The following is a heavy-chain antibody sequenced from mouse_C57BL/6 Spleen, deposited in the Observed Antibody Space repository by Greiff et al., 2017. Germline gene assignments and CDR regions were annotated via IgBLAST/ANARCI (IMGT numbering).Heavy chain of an antibody. CDR2: INPDTGGT. Sequence: EVQLQQSGPELVKPGASVTISCKASGYTFTDYYMNWVKQSHGQSLEWIGDINPDTGGTSYNQKFKGKATLTVDKSSSTAYMELRSLTSEDSAVYYCASSGIITFDYWGQGTTLTVSS. J-gene: IGHJ2*01. CDR3: ASSGIITFDY. D-gene: IGHD1-2*01. V-gene: IGHV1-26*01. CDR1: GYTFTDYY.